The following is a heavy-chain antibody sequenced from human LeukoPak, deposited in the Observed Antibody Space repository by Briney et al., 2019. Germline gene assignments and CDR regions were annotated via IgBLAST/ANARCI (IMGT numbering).Heavy chain of an antibody. V-gene: IGHV4-39*07. CDR3: ARGGYSSSWGMEGYFDY. CDR2: IFYSGST. J-gene: IGHJ4*02. CDR1: SGSISTSNYY. Sequence: SETLSLTCTVSSGSISTSNYYWGWVRQPPGKALEWIGNIFYSGSTYYSPSLKSRVTISVGTSKNQFSLKLSSVTAADTAVYYCARGGYSSSWGMEGYFDYWGQGTLVTVSS. D-gene: IGHD6-13*01.